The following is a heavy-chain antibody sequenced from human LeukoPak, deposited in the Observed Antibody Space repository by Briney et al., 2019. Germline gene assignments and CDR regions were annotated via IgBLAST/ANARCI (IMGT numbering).Heavy chain of an antibody. J-gene: IGHJ6*03. CDR2: IWHDGSKT. CDR3: ASRGYSSSFNYYYYYYMDV. D-gene: IGHD6-6*01. CDR1: GFIFSSYG. V-gene: IGHV3-33*01. Sequence: GGSLRLSCIASGFIFSSYGMHWVRQAPGKGLEWVAIIWHDGSKTFYSDSVKGRFTVSRDNSKNTLYLQMNSLRAEDTAVYYCASRGYSSSFNYYYYYYMDVWGKGTTVTVSS.